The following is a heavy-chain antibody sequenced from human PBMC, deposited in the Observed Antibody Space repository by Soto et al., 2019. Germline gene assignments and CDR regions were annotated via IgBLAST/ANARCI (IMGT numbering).Heavy chain of an antibody. V-gene: IGHV2-70*01. D-gene: IGHD2-21*01. Sequence: SGPAGEPTQTLTLTCSFSGFSLSTVSMCVSWIRQTPGKALEYLALIDWEDEKFYSASLKTRLTIPKDTSKNQVVLTMTDMDPADTATYYCARLRVDSGGYHFDIWGQGTLVTVSS. CDR2: IDWEDEK. J-gene: IGHJ4*02. CDR3: ARLRVDSGGYHFDI. CDR1: GFSLSTVSMC.